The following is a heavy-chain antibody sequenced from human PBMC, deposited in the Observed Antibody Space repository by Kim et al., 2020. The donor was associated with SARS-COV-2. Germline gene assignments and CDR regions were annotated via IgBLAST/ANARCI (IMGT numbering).Heavy chain of an antibody. J-gene: IGHJ3*02. D-gene: IGHD2-15*01. V-gene: IGHV3-11*06. CDR3: ARAPVTDIVVVVAATPDAFDI. Sequence: FTISRDNAKNSLYLQMNSLRAEDTAVYYCARAPVTDIVVVVAATPDAFDIWGQGTMVTVSS.